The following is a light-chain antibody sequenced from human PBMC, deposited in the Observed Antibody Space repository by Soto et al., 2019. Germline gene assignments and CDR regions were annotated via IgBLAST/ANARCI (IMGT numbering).Light chain of an antibody. Sequence: DIQMTQSPSSLSASVGDRVTITCRASQSLSSYLNWYQQKPGKAPKLLIYAASSLQSGVPSRVSGSGSGTDFTLTISSLQPEDFATYYCQQSYRTPWTFGQGTKVEIK. CDR3: QQSYRTPWT. CDR2: AAS. V-gene: IGKV1-39*01. J-gene: IGKJ1*01. CDR1: QSLSSY.